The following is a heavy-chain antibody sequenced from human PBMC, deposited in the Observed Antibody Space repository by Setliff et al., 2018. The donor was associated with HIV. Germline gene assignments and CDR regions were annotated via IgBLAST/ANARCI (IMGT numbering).Heavy chain of an antibody. D-gene: IGHD3-10*01. CDR1: GYTFADHF. Sequence: ASVKVSCKASGYTFADHFMYWVQQAPGKGLVYMGRVDPEDGKTIYAEKFQGRLTITADTSTDTGYMELSSLTSHDTALYYCSTNKWPMIRGVTAFDHWGPGTLVTVSS. V-gene: IGHV1-69-2*01. CDR2: VDPEDGKT. CDR3: STNKWPMIRGVTAFDH. J-gene: IGHJ4*02.